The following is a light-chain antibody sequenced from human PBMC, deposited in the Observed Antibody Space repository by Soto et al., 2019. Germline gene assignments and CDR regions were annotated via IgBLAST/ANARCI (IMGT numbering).Light chain of an antibody. V-gene: IGKV3-20*01. J-gene: IGKJ3*01. CDR3: QHYGSSPT. CDR1: QSVSSSY. Sequence: EIVLTQSPGTLSLSPGERATLSCRASQSVSSSYLAWYQKKPGQAPRLLIYGASSRATGIPDGFSGSGSGTDFTLTISRLEPEDFAVYYCQHYGSSPTFGPGTKVYIK. CDR2: GAS.